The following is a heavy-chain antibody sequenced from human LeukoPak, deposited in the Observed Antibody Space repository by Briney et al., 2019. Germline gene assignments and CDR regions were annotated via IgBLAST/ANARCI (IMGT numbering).Heavy chain of an antibody. J-gene: IGHJ4*02. CDR3: ARAIRNQLLSDF. CDR1: GYIFSNHG. D-gene: IGHD2-2*01. CDR2: ITTYKGNI. V-gene: IGHV1-18*01. Sequence: ASVKVSCKASGYIFSNHGISWVRQAPGEGLEWMGWITTYKGNIAYAQKFQGRVTMTTDTSTSTAYMELRSLISEDTAVYYCARAIRNQLLSDFWGPGSLVTVSS.